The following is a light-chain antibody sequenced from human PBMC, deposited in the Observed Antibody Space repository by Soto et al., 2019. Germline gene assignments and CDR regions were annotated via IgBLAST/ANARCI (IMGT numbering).Light chain of an antibody. CDR3: QQYGSSGT. Sequence: EIVLTQSPGTLSLSPGERATLSCRASQSVSNNYLAWYQQKPGQAPXLLIYGASNRATGIPDRFSGSGSGTVFTLTISRLEPEDLALYYCQQYGSSGTFGQGTQVDIK. V-gene: IGKV3-20*01. CDR2: GAS. J-gene: IGKJ1*01. CDR1: QSVSNNY.